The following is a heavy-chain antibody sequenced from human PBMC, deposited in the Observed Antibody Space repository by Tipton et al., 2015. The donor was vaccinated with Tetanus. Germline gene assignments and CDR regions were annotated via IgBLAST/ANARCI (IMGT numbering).Heavy chain of an antibody. D-gene: IGHD3-10*01. CDR3: AREIRITMVRGALDY. CDR1: GGSISSGGYY. J-gene: IGHJ4*02. CDR2: IYYSGST. V-gene: IGHV4-31*03. Sequence: TLSLTCTVSGGSISSGGYYWSWIRQHPGKGLEWIGYIYYSGSTYYNPSLKSRVTISVDTSKNQFSLKLSSVTAADTAVYYCAREIRITMVRGALDYWGQGTLVTVSS.